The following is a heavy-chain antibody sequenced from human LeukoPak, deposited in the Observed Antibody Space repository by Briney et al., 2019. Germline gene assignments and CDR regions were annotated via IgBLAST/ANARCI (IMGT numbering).Heavy chain of an antibody. D-gene: IGHD2-15*01. J-gene: IGHJ4*02. V-gene: IGHV4-4*07. CDR3: ARDTRVRSGDVFDY. CDR2: IYTSGIT. Sequence: PSETLSLTCTVSGGSISSYYWSWIRQPAGKGLEWIGRIYTSGITNYNPSLKSRVTMSVDTSKNQFSLKLSSVTAADTAVYYCARDTRVRSGDVFDYWGQGTLVTVSS. CDR1: GGSISSYY.